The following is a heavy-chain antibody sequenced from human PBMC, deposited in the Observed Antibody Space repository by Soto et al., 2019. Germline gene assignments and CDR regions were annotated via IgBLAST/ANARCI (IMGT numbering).Heavy chain of an antibody. CDR2: INPNSGGT. V-gene: IGHV1-2*02. CDR3: AREPATAKPEGVDF. CDR1: GYTFSDYY. J-gene: IGHJ4*02. D-gene: IGHD1-1*01. Sequence: SVKVSFKASGYTFSDYYIHWVRQAPVQGLEWMGWINPNSGGTKYAPKFQGGVTMTRDTSITTAYMELSRLRSGDTAVYYCAREPATAKPEGVDFWGQGTLVTVYS.